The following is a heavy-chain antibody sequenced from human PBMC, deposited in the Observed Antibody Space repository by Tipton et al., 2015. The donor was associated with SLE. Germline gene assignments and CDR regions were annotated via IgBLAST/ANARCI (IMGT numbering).Heavy chain of an antibody. CDR3: AKLSIAVAGTADY. D-gene: IGHD6-19*01. Sequence: SLRLSCAASGFTVSSNYMNWVRQAPGKGLEWVSYISSSGSTIYYADSVKGRFTISRDNSKNTLYLQMNSLRAEDTAVYYCAKLSIAVAGTADYWGQGTLVTVSS. J-gene: IGHJ4*02. CDR2: ISSSGSTI. CDR1: GFTVSSNY. V-gene: IGHV3-48*01.